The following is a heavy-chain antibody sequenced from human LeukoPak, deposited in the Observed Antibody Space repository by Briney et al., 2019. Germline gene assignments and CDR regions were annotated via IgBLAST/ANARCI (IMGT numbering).Heavy chain of an antibody. D-gene: IGHD4-17*01. CDR3: LYGDLYKWLDP. Sequence: GSLRLSCAAAGFTFSSYDMHWVRQAPGKGLEWVALIRFDGSNKYYADSVKGRFSISRDNSKNTLYLQMNSLRAEDTAVYYCLYGDLYKWLDPWGQGTLVTVSS. J-gene: IGHJ5*02. CDR2: IRFDGSNK. CDR1: GFTFSSYD. V-gene: IGHV3-30*02.